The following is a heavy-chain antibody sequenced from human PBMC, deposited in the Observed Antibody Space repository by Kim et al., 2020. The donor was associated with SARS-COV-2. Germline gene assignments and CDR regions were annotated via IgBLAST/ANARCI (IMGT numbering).Heavy chain of an antibody. D-gene: IGHD1-26*01. J-gene: IGHJ4*02. Sequence: ASVKVSCKASGYTFTDFLMHWVRQAPGQGLEWMGWINSNSGGTYYAQKFQGRVAMTRDTYINTVYMELNSLTSYDTAMFYCARNGLGSTEGGWGQGTLLT. V-gene: IGHV1-2*02. CDR2: INSNSGGT. CDR3: ARNGLGSTEGG. CDR1: GYTFTDFL.